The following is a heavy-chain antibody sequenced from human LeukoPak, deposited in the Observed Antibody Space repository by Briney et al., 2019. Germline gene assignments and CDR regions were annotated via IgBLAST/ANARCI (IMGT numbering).Heavy chain of an antibody. D-gene: IGHD6-19*01. CDR2: IYGGGGT. J-gene: IGHJ4*02. Sequence: GGSLRLSCTASGFTVSSSYMTWVRQAPGKGLEWVSLIYGGGGTYYADSVQGRFPISRHNSENTLYLGMNSLRPEDTAVYYCARVGVGTVAGNYFDDWGQGTLVTVSS. CDR1: GFTVSSSY. CDR3: ARVGVGTVAGNYFDD. V-gene: IGHV3-53*04.